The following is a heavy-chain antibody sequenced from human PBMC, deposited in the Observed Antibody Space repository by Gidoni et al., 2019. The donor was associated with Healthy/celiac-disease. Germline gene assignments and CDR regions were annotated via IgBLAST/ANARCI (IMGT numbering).Heavy chain of an antibody. Sequence: QVQLVESGGGVVQHGRSLRLSCAASGFNFRSYGMHWVRQAPGKGLEWVAVISYDGSNKYYADSVKGRFTISRDNSKNTLDLQMNSLRAEDTAVYYCANEECSSTSCLPGHYGMDVWGQGTTVTVSS. CDR3: ANEECSSTSCLPGHYGMDV. V-gene: IGHV3-30*18. CDR2: ISYDGSNK. J-gene: IGHJ6*02. D-gene: IGHD2-2*01. CDR1: GFNFRSYG.